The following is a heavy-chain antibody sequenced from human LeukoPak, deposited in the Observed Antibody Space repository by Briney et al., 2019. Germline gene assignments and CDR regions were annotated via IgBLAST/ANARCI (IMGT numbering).Heavy chain of an antibody. D-gene: IGHD3-10*01. Sequence: GGSLRLSCATSGFTFSDSWMNWVRQAPGRGLEWVASIKEDESDVYYVDSVKGRFTISRDNAKHSLYLQMSSLKAEDTAMYYCAGDRGYLQFDYWGQGTLVTVSS. J-gene: IGHJ4*02. V-gene: IGHV3-7*03. CDR2: IKEDESDV. CDR3: AGDRGYLQFDY. CDR1: GFTFSDSW.